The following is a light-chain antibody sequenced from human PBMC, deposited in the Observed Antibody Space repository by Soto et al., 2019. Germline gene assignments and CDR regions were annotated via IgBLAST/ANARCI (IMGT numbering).Light chain of an antibody. J-gene: IGKJ4*01. CDR1: QSIYHW. V-gene: IGKV1-5*03. CDR3: QQYSSSPIT. CDR2: TAS. Sequence: DIQMTQSPSTLSASVGDRVIITCRASQSIYHWLAWYQQKPGKAPKFLIYTASSLGRGVPSRFSRSGTGTEFTLTISSLQPDDFATYYCQQYSSSPITFGGGTEVEIK.